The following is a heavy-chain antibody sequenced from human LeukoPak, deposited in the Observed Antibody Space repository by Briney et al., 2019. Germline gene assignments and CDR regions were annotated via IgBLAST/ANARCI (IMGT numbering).Heavy chain of an antibody. CDR2: IYHSGST. CDR1: GYSISSGYY. D-gene: IGHD3-3*01. CDR3: ARDHYDFWSGYYTPLGY. Sequence: SETLSLTCTVSGYSISSGYYWGWIRQPPGKGLEWIGSIYHSGSTYYNPSLKSRVTISVDTSKNQFSLKLSSVTAADTAVYYCARDHYDFWSGYYTPLGYWGQGTLVTVSS. J-gene: IGHJ4*02. V-gene: IGHV4-38-2*02.